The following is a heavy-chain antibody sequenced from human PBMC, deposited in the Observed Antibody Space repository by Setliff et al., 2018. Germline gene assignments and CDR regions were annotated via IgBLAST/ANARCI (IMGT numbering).Heavy chain of an antibody. J-gene: IGHJ3*02. V-gene: IGHV4-39*07. Sequence: ASETLSLTCTVSGGSISSSSYYWGWIRQPPGKGLEWIGSIYYSGSTYYNPSLKSRVTISVDTSKNQFSLKLSSVTAADTAVYYCARDGYYDSSGYYHPDAFDIWGQGTMVTVSS. CDR3: ARDGYYDSSGYYHPDAFDI. CDR2: IYYSGST. CDR1: GGSISSSSYY. D-gene: IGHD3-22*01.